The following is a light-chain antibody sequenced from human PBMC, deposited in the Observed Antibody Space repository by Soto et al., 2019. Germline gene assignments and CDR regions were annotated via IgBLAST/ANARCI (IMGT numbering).Light chain of an antibody. CDR3: QQYSTLPHT. Sequence: ENVLTQSPGTLSLSPGERATLSCRASQSVTNSFFAWYQPKPGQAPRLLIYGVSSRATGIPDRFSGRGSGSDFTLIISRMEPEDFVVYFCQQYSTLPHTFGQVTKLEVK. CDR2: GVS. V-gene: IGKV3-20*01. CDR1: QSVTNSF. J-gene: IGKJ2*01.